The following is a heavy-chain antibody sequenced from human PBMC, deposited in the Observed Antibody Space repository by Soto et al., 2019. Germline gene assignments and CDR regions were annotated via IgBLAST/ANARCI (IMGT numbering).Heavy chain of an antibody. CDR3: ATFMYYYDSSGYSESCYFDY. CDR2: ISGSGGST. V-gene: IGHV3-23*01. CDR1: GFTFSSYA. J-gene: IGHJ4*02. D-gene: IGHD3-22*01. Sequence: LGGSLILSCAASGFTFSSYAMSWVLQAPGKGLEWVSAISGSGGSTYYADSVKGRFTISRDNSKNTLYLQMNSLRAEDTAVYYCATFMYYYDSSGYSESCYFDYWGQGTLFTVSS.